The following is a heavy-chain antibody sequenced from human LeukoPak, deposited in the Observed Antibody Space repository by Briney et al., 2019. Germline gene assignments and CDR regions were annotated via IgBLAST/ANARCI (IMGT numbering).Heavy chain of an antibody. D-gene: IGHD6-19*01. J-gene: IGHJ3*02. CDR3: AGYSSGWYNAFDI. Sequence: SETLSLTCTVSGGSITTSRYYWGWIRQPPGKGLEWIGNFYDSGSTYYNPSLKSRVTISADTSKNQFSLKLSSVTAADTAVYSCAGYSSGWYNAFDIWGQGTLVAVSS. V-gene: IGHV4-39*07. CDR1: GGSITTSRYY. CDR2: FYDSGST.